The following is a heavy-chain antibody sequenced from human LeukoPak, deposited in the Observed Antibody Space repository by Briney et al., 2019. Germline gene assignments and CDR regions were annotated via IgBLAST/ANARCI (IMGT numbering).Heavy chain of an antibody. CDR1: GFPFSTYA. J-gene: IGHJ6*02. CDR3: ARGGGLDV. CDR2: INHNGNVN. Sequence: GGSLRLSCAASGFPFSTYAMNWARQAPGKGLEWVASINHNGNVNYYVDSVKGRFTISRDNAKNSLYLQMSNLRAEDTAVYFCARGGGLDVWGQGATVTVSS. D-gene: IGHD3-16*01. V-gene: IGHV3-7*03.